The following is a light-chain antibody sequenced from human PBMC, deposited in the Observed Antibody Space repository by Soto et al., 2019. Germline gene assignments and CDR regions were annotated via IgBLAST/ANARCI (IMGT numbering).Light chain of an antibody. CDR1: QSVSGT. Sequence: EIVMTQSPATLSVTPGERATLSCMASQSVSGTLAWFQQKPGQAPRLLIYGASTRATGIPARFSGSGSGTEFTLTISSLQSEDFAVYYCQQYNNWPPWTFGQGTKVEIK. J-gene: IGKJ1*01. CDR2: GAS. CDR3: QQYNNWPPWT. V-gene: IGKV3-15*01.